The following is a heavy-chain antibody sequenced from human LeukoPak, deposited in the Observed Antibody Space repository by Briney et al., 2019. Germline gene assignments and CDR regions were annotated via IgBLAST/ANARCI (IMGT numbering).Heavy chain of an antibody. D-gene: IGHD3-16*01. J-gene: IGHJ6*04. V-gene: IGHV3-9*01. CDR3: AREGESYALDV. Sequence: GRSLRLSCAASGFTFDDYAMHWVRQAPGKGLEWVSGISWNSGSIGYADSVKGRFTISRDNAKNSLYLQMNSLRAEDTAVYYCAREGESYALDVWAKGPRSPSPQ. CDR1: GFTFDDYA. CDR2: ISWNSGSI.